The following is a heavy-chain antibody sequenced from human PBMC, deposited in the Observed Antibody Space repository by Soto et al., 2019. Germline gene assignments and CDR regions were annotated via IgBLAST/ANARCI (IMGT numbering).Heavy chain of an antibody. D-gene: IGHD1-26*01. CDR3: PSVGRGSGSSFDP. Sequence: SETLSLTCSVSRGAISSYYWSWIRQPPGKGLEWIGYIYYSGSTNYNPSLKSRVTISVDTSKNQFSLKLSSVTAADTAVYYCPSVGRGSGSSFDPWGQGPLVTLSS. CDR2: IYYSGST. J-gene: IGHJ5*02. CDR1: RGAISSYY. V-gene: IGHV4-59*01.